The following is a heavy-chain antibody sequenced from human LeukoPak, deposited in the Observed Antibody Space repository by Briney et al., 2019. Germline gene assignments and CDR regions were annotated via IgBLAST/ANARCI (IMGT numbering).Heavy chain of an antibody. Sequence: SETLSLTCTVSGGSISSYYWSWIRQPPGKGLEWIGYIYYSGSTYYNPSLKSRVTISVDTSKNQFSLKLSSVTAADTAVYYCAREAGGSYYSYFDYWGQGTLVTVSS. CDR1: GGSISSYY. V-gene: IGHV4-59*12. J-gene: IGHJ4*02. D-gene: IGHD1-26*01. CDR2: IYYSGST. CDR3: AREAGGSYYSYFDY.